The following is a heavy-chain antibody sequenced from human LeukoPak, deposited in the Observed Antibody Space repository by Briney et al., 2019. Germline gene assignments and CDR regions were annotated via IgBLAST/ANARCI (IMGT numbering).Heavy chain of an antibody. Sequence: SETLSLTCTVSGGSISSGGYYWSWIRQHPGKGLEWIGYIYYSGSTNYNPSLKSRVTISVDTSKNQFSLKLSSVTAADTAVYYCARDPKGIRNRDGYTSGGYFDYWGQGTLVTVSS. CDR2: IYYSGST. CDR3: ARDPKGIRNRDGYTSGGYFDY. D-gene: IGHD5-24*01. CDR1: GGSISSGGYY. V-gene: IGHV4-61*08. J-gene: IGHJ4*02.